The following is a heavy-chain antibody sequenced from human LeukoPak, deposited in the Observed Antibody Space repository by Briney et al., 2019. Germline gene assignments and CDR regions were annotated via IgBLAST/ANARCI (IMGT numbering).Heavy chain of an antibody. D-gene: IGHD4-17*01. CDR1: GYTFTSYG. CDR2: ISAYNGNT. J-gene: IGHJ2*01. CDR3: ARDGTTVTTWYFDL. V-gene: IGHV1-18*01. Sequence: ASVKVSCKASGYTFTSYGISWVRQAPGQGLEWMGWISAYNGNTNYVQKLQGRVTMTTDTSTSTAYMELRSPRSDDTAVYYCARDGTTVTTWYFDLWGRGTLVTVSS.